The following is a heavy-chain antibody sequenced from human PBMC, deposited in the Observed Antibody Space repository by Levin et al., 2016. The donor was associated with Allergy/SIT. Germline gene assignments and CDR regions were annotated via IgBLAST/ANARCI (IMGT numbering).Heavy chain of an antibody. CDR3: AKKYSTSWGCFDY. Sequence: WIRQPPGKGLEYISGISGYGDRTYYADSVKGRFTISRDNSKNTLYLQMQSLRAGDTAVYYCAKKYSTSWGCFDYWGQGTLVTVSS. D-gene: IGHD2/OR15-2a*01. CDR2: ISGYGDRT. V-gene: IGHV3-23*01. J-gene: IGHJ4*02.